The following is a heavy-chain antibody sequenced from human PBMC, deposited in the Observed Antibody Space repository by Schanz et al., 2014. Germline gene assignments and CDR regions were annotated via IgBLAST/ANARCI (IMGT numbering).Heavy chain of an antibody. CDR1: GFTFSNYG. D-gene: IGHD2-2*01. J-gene: IGHJ4*02. CDR2: ISYDGSDK. V-gene: IGHV3-30*18. Sequence: QVQLVESGGGVVQPGRSLRLSCAASGFTFSNYGLVWVRQAPGKGLEWLAVISYDGSDKFHADSVKGRFTIARDNSKNTLFLQMDSLRVEDTAVYYCAKVAPAATYLDSWGLGTLVTVSS. CDR3: AKVAPAATYLDS.